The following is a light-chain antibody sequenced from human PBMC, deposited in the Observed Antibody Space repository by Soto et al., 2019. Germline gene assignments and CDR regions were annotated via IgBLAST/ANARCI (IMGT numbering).Light chain of an antibody. V-gene: IGKV3-11*01. CDR2: NAS. CDR1: QSVRTY. J-gene: IGKJ4*01. Sequence: DIGLTQSASTLSWFPGERATLSWRASQSVRTYLAWYQQKPGQAPRLLISNASTRATGVPARFSGSGSGTDFTLTISSLEAEDFAVYYCHQRSNWPRTFGGGTKVDIK. CDR3: HQRSNWPRT.